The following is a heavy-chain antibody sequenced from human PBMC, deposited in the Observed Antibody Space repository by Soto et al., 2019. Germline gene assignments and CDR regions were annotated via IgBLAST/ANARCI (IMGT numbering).Heavy chain of an antibody. CDR3: ATSVTVAGSRY. J-gene: IGHJ4*02. D-gene: IGHD6-19*01. CDR2: SYHSGNI. CDR1: GGSISSNNW. Sequence: SETLSLTCSVSGGSISSNNWWSWVRQPPGKGLEWVGESYHSGNINYNPSLKSRVTIPLDKSKNQFSLKLDSVPAAAPAVYYCATSVTVAGSRYWGQGTLVTVSS. V-gene: IGHV4-4*02.